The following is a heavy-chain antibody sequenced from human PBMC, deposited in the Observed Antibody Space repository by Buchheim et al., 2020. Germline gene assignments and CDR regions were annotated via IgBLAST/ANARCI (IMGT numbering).Heavy chain of an antibody. Sequence: QVQLLQSGAEVKKPGASVKVSCKASGYTFSNYYIHWVRQAPGQGLEWMGIVNPSGGGTSYPQKFQGRVTMTRDTSTSTVYMELSSLRSEDTAVYYCARGGGDIVVVPASIHVHYLDVWGKGTT. V-gene: IGHV1-46*01. D-gene: IGHD2-2*02. CDR3: ARGGGDIVVVPASIHVHYLDV. J-gene: IGHJ6*03. CDR1: GYTFSNYY. CDR2: VNPSGGGT.